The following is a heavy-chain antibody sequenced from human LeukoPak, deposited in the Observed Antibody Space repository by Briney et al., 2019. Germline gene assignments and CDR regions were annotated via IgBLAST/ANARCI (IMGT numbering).Heavy chain of an antibody. CDR1: GFTFSNYW. CDR2: IKQDGSEK. D-gene: IGHD3-10*02. J-gene: IGHJ4*02. V-gene: IGHV3-7*05. CDR3: ARDVLGPSDY. Sequence: GGSLKLSCAAPGFTFSNYWMTWVRQAPGKGLEWVANIKQDGSEKYYVDSVKGRFTISRDNAKNSLYLQMNSLRADDTAVYYCARDVLGPSDYWGQGTLVTGSS.